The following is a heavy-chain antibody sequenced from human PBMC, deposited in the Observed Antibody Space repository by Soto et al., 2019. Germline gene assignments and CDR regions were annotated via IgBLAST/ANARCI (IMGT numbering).Heavy chain of an antibody. V-gene: IGHV4-39*01. Sequence: SETLSLTCTVSGGSISSSSYYWGWIRQPPGKGLEWIGSIYYSGSTYYNPSLKSRVTISVDTSKNQFSLKLSSVTAADTAVYYCARRGLYNWNVDAFDIWGQGTMVTVSS. CDR1: GGSISSSSYY. CDR2: IYYSGST. J-gene: IGHJ3*02. D-gene: IGHD1-1*01. CDR3: ARRGLYNWNVDAFDI.